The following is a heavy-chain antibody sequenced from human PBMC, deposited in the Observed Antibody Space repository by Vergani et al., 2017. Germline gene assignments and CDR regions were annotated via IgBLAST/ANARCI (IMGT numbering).Heavy chain of an antibody. Sequence: QVQLVESGGGVVQPGRSLRLSCAASGFTFSSYGMHWVRQAPGKGLEWVAVIWYDGSNKYYAESVKGRFTISRDNSKNTLYLQMNSLRAEDTAVYYCARVAAAGPFDYWGQGTLVTVSS. CDR1: GFTFSSYG. CDR3: ARVAAAGPFDY. V-gene: IGHV3-33*01. CDR2: IWYDGSNK. D-gene: IGHD6-13*01. J-gene: IGHJ4*02.